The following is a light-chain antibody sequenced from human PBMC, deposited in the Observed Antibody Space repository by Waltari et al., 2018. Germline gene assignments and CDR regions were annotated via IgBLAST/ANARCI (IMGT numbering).Light chain of an antibody. Sequence: QSVLPQPPSASGTPGQGATISCSGSSSNIGRYTVNLYQQLPGTAPKLLIYSNYQRPSGVPDRFSGSKSGTSASLAISGLQSEDEADYYCATWDNSLNGAVFGGGTQLTVL. CDR3: ATWDNSLNGAV. CDR1: SSNIGRYT. J-gene: IGLJ7*01. V-gene: IGLV1-44*01. CDR2: SNY.